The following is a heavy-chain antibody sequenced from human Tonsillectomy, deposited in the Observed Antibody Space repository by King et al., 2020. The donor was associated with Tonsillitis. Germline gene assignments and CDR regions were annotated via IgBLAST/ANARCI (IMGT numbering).Heavy chain of an antibody. CDR3: ARTYSSGWYRWFDP. J-gene: IGHJ5*02. CDR2: IYYSGST. V-gene: IGHV4-59*08. CDR1: GGSIGSYY. D-gene: IGHD6-19*01. Sequence: QLQESGPGLVKPSETLSLTCTVSGGSIGSYYWSWIRQPPGKGLEWIGYIYYSGSTNYNPSLKSRVTISVDTSKNQFSLKLSSVTAADTAVYYSARTYSSGWYRWFDPWGQGTLVTVSS.